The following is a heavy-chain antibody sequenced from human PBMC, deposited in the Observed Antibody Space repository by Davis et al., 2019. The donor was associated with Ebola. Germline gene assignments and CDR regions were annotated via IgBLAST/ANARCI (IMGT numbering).Heavy chain of an antibody. D-gene: IGHD5-12*01. CDR1: GFTFSSYA. V-gene: IGHV3-23*01. J-gene: IGHJ4*02. CDR2: IGDTGGST. Sequence: GESLKISCAASGFTFSSYAMTWVRQAPGKGLEWVSGIGDTGGSTYYAESVKGRFTISRDNSKDTVYLQMYSLRAEDTAVYYCAKDRSNGYDFEDYWGQGTLVIVSS. CDR3: AKDRSNGYDFEDY.